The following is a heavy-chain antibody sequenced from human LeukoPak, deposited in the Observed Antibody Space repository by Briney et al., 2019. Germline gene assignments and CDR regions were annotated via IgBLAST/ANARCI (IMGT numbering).Heavy chain of an antibody. CDR1: GYTFTGYY. V-gene: IGHV1-18*04. J-gene: IGHJ4*02. CDR3: ARVLGGYSPFDY. D-gene: IGHD3-22*01. CDR2: ISAYNGNT. Sequence: ASVKVSCKASGYTFTGYYMHWVRQAPGQGLEWMGWISAYNGNTNYAQKLQGRVTMTTDTSTSTAYMELRSLRSDDTAVYYCARVLGGYSPFDYWGQGTLVTVSS.